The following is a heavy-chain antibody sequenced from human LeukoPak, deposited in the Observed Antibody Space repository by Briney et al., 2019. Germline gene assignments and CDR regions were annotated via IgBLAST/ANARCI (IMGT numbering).Heavy chain of an antibody. CDR3: AREGYGGYVDY. CDR2: IKQDGSEK. J-gene: IGHJ4*02. Sequence: GGSLRLSCAASGFTFSNAWMSWVRQAPGKGLEWVANIKQDGSEKYYVDSVKGRFTISRDNAKNSLYLQMNSLRAEDTAVYYCAREGYGGYVDYWGQGTLVTVSS. V-gene: IGHV3-7*01. D-gene: IGHD4/OR15-4a*01. CDR1: GFTFSNAW.